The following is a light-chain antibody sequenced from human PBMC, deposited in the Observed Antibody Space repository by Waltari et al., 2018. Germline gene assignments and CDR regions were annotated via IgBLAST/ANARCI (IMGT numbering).Light chain of an antibody. V-gene: IGKV4-1*01. Sequence: DIVMTQSPDSLAVSLGERATINCKSSQSVLYSSNNKNYLAWYQQKPGQPPKLLIYWASTRESGVPDRFIGSGSGTAFTLTISSLQAEDVAVYYCQQYYSTPFTFGPGTKVDIK. J-gene: IGKJ3*01. CDR1: QSVLYSSNNKNY. CDR3: QQYYSTPFT. CDR2: WAS.